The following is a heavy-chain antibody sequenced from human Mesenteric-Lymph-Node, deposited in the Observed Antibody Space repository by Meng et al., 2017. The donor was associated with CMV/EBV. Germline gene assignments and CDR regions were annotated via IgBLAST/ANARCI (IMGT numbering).Heavy chain of an antibody. D-gene: IGHD6-6*01. CDR2: IIPILGIA. CDR3: ARDVRYSSSRSYYYYGMDV. V-gene: IGHV1-69*10. CDR1: GGTFSSYP. Sequence: SVKVSCKASGGTFSSYPISWVRQAPGQGLEWMGGIIPILGIANYAQKFQGRVTITADKSTSTAYMELSSLRSEDTAVYYCARDVRYSSSRSYYYYGMDVWGQGTTVTVSS. J-gene: IGHJ6*02.